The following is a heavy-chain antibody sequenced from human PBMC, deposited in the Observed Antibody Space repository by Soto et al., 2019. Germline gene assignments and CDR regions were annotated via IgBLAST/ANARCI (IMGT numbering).Heavy chain of an antibody. D-gene: IGHD6-13*01. CDR3: ARDSDIASAGYYCDY. CDR1: GFTFSSYP. V-gene: IGHV3-30-3*01. Sequence: PGESLKISCAASGFTFSSYPMHWVRQAPDKGLEWVAVISYDGGDKYHADSVKGRFTISRDNSKNTVYLQMNSLRAEDTAVYYCARDSDIASAGYYCDYWGQGTRVTVSS. J-gene: IGHJ4*02. CDR2: ISYDGGDK.